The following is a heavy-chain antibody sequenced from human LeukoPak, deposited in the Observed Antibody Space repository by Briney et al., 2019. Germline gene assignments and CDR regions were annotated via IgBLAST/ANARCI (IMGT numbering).Heavy chain of an antibody. Sequence: GASVKVSCKSSGYTFTSYAINWVRQAPGQRLEWMGWINGGNGNTKYSQEFQGRVTNTSDTSASTAYMEVSSLRSEDMAVYYCARARYETRIWPKSRYDYYYYMDVWGKGTTVTVSS. J-gene: IGHJ6*03. CDR3: ARARYETRIWPKSRYDYYYYMDV. V-gene: IGHV1-3*03. CDR1: GYTFTSYA. D-gene: IGHD3-3*01. CDR2: INGGNGNT.